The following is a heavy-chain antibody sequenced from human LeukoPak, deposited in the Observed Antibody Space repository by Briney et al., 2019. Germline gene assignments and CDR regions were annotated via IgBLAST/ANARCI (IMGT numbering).Heavy chain of an antibody. CDR1: GFTVDDFG. J-gene: IGHJ4*02. CDR2: INWNGGST. Sequence: GSLRLSCAASGFTVDDFGMCWVRQAPGKGLEWVSGINWNGGSTGYADSVKDRFTISRDNAKNSLYLQMNSLRAEDTAVYYCARGGGGYTTYYFDYWGQGTLVTVSS. CDR3: ARGGGGYTTYYFDY. D-gene: IGHD3-16*01. V-gene: IGHV3-20*04.